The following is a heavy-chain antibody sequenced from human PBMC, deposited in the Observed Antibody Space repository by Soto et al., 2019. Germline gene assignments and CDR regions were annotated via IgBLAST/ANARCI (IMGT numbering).Heavy chain of an antibody. CDR3: ARVGVGLAAPRVWPY. CDR2: INPYNGNT. V-gene: IGHV1-18*01. CDR1: GYTFTSYG. Sequence: ASVKVSCKASGYTFTSYGITWVRQAPGQGLEWMAWINPYNGNTKYAEKFLGRVTVTTDTSTATAYMEVRSLTSDDTAVFYCARVGVGLAAPRVWPYWGQGTPVTVSS. J-gene: IGHJ4*02. D-gene: IGHD6-13*01.